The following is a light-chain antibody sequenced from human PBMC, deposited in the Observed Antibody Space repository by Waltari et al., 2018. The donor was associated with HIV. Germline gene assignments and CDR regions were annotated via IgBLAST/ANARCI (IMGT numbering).Light chain of an antibody. V-gene: IGKV1-33*01. CDR1: QDIRHY. Sequence: DIQMTQSPSSLSASVGDKVTITCQASQDIRHYLNWYQKKPGKAPNLLIYDASKLHTGVPSRFSGSGSGTHLTFTITSLQSEDFAVYYCQQYNNWPPRFTFGPGTKVDIK. CDR2: DAS. CDR3: QQYNNWPPRFT. J-gene: IGKJ3*01.